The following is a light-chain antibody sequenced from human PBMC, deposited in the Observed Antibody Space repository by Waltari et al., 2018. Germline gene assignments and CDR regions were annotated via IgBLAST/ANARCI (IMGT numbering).Light chain of an antibody. CDR3: QQLSIYPYT. Sequence: IQLTQSPSSLSASVGNRFTITCRASQGISSNLAWYQQKPGKAPELLIFAASTLQSGVPSRFSGSGSGTDFTLTISSLQPEDFATYYCQQLSIYPYTFGQGTKLEIE. CDR1: QGISSN. V-gene: IGKV1-9*01. J-gene: IGKJ2*01. CDR2: AAS.